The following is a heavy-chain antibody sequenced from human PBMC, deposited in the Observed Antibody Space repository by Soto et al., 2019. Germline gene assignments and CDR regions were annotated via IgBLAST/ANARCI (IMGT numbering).Heavy chain of an antibody. D-gene: IGHD1-26*01. CDR2: IYYSGSD. CDR3: AREQVGYLAS. J-gene: IGHJ4*02. Sequence: QVQLQESGPGLVKPSETLSLTCTVSGDSISNYYWSWIRQPPGKGLEWIEYIYYSGSDIYNPSLKSRVPISADTPTNQFSPRLSSVTAADTALYYGAREQVGYLASWGPGTLVSVSS. V-gene: IGHV4-59*01. CDR1: GDSISNYY.